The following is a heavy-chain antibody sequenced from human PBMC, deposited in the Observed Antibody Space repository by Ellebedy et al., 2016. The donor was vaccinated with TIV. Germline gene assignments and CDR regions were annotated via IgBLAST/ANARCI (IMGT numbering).Heavy chain of an antibody. D-gene: IGHD2/OR15-2a*01. Sequence: AASVRVSCKTSGYTFTSYGISWARQVPGQGLEWMRWISAYNGNTNYAQMLQGRVTMTTDTFTSTAYMELRSLRSDDTAVYYCTRYCNSTTRSNWFDPWGQGTLVTVSS. CDR3: TRYCNSTTRSNWFDP. CDR1: GYTFTSYG. J-gene: IGHJ5*02. CDR2: ISAYNGNT. V-gene: IGHV1-18*04.